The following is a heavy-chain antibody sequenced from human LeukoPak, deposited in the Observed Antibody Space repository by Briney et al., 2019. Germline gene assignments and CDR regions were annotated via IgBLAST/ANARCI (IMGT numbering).Heavy chain of an antibody. V-gene: IGHV3-13*01. J-gene: IGHJ6*02. CDR1: GFTFSSYD. CDR3: ARAASIVVAKREIYYYGMDV. Sequence: GGSLRLSCAASGFTFSSYDMHWVRQATGKGLEWVSAIGTAGDTYYPGSVKGRFTISRENAKNSLYLQMNSLRAGDTAVYYCARAASIVVAKREIYYYGMDVWGQGTTVTVSS. CDR2: IGTAGDT. D-gene: IGHD2-2*01.